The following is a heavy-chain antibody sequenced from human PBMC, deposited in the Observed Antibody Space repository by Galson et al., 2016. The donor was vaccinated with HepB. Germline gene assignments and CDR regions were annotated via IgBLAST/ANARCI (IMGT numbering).Heavy chain of an antibody. J-gene: IGHJ3*02. V-gene: IGHV4-4*02. CDR3: ARGSSNWPAGAFDI. CDR1: GASISSRNW. D-gene: IGHD6-13*01. CDR2: IFHSGDT. Sequence: SETLSLTCTISGASISSRNWWSWVRQSPEKGLEWTGEIFHSGDTNYNPSFKSRATLSVDESKNQFSLKLKSVNAADTAVYYCARGSSNWPAGAFDIWGPGTVLTVSS.